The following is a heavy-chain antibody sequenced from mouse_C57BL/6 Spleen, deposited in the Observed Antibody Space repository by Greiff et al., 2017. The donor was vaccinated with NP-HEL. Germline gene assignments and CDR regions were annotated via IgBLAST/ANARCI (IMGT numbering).Heavy chain of an antibody. CDR1: GYTFTDYN. V-gene: IGHV1-22*01. Sequence: EVKLVESGPELVKPGASVKMSCKASGYTFTDYNMHWVKQSHGKSLEWIGYINPNNGGTSYNQKFKGKATLTVNKSSSTAYMELRSLTSEDSAVYYCAREVYYGSSPLDYWGQGTTLTVSS. CDR3: AREVYYGSSPLDY. J-gene: IGHJ2*01. D-gene: IGHD1-1*01. CDR2: INPNNGGT.